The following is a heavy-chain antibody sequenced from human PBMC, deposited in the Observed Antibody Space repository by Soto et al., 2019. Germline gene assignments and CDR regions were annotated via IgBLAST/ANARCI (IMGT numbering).Heavy chain of an antibody. CDR2: ISSSSSTI. D-gene: IGHD6-13*01. V-gene: IGHV3-48*02. CDR3: ARFAAAGTPTYYYYYGMDV. J-gene: IGHJ6*02. Sequence: EVQLVESGGGLVQPGGSLRLSCAASGFTFSSYSMNWVRQAPGKGLEWVSYISSSSSTIYYAVSVKGRFTISRDNAKNSLYLQMNSLRDEDTAVYYCARFAAAGTPTYYYYYGMDVWGQGTTVTVSS. CDR1: GFTFSSYS.